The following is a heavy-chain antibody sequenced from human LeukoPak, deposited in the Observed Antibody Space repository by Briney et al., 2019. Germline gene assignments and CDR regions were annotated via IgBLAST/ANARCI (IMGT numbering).Heavy chain of an antibody. Sequence: PSETLSLTCTVSGGSISSSSYYWGWIRQPPGKGLEWIGRIYTSGSTNYNPSLKSRVTMSVDTSKNQFSLKLSSVTAADTAVYYCARGFSGSYWSWFDPWGQGTLVTVSS. V-gene: IGHV4-61*05. CDR2: IYTSGST. CDR1: GGSISSSSYY. CDR3: ARGFSGSYWSWFDP. J-gene: IGHJ5*02. D-gene: IGHD1-26*01.